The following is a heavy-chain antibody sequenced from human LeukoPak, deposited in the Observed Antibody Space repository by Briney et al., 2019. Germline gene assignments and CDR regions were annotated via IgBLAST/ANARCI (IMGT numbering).Heavy chain of an antibody. J-gene: IGHJ4*02. CDR3: VEAPNPYYFDD. D-gene: IGHD5-24*01. V-gene: IGHV4-34*01. CDR1: GGSFSGYY. CDR2: INHSGST. Sequence: PSETLSLTCAVYGGSFSGYYWSWIRQPPGKGPEWIGEINHSGSTNYNPSLKSRVTISVDTSKNQFSLKLSSVTAADTAVYYCVEAPNPYYFDDWGQGTLVTVSS.